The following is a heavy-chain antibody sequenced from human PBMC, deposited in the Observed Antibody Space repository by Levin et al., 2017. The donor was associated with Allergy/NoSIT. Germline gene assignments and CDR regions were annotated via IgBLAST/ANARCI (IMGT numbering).Heavy chain of an antibody. D-gene: IGHD6-19*01. Sequence: GGSLRLSCAASGFTFSSYSMNWVRQAPGKGLEWVSYISSSSSTIYYADSVKGRFTISRENAKNSLYLQMNSLRDEDTAVYYCARDTGSGWYGFGAFDICGQGTMVTVSS. CDR2: ISSSSSTI. V-gene: IGHV3-48*02. J-gene: IGHJ3*02. CDR3: ARDTGSGWYGFGAFDI. CDR1: GFTFSSYS.